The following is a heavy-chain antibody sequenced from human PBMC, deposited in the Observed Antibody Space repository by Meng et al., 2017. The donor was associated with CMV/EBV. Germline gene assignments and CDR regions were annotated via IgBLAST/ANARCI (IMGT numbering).Heavy chain of an antibody. J-gene: IGHJ6*02. CDR3: ARDQLEGYSSSWYVGDGMDV. Sequence: SVKVSCKASGGTFSSYAISWVRQAPGQGLEWMGGIIPIFGTANYAQKFQGRVTITTDESTSTAYMELSSLRSEDTAVYYCARDQLEGYSSSWYVGDGMDVWGQGTTVIVSS. CDR2: IIPIFGTA. CDR1: GGTFSSYA. D-gene: IGHD6-13*01. V-gene: IGHV1-69*05.